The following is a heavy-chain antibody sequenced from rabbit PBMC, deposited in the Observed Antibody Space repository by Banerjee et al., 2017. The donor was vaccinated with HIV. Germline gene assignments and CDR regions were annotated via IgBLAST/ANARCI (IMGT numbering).Heavy chain of an antibody. CDR1: GFDFSSAYD. V-gene: IGHV1S45*01. D-gene: IGHD1-1*01. J-gene: IGHJ4*01. Sequence: QEQLKESGGGLGTPGGTLTLTCKASGFDFSSAYDMCWVRQAPGKGLEWIACIYTSSGSTWYASWARGRFTISKSSSTTVTLQMTSLTAADTATYFCARGASVYIWDYLKLWGQGTLVTVS. CDR3: ARGASVYIWDYLKL. CDR2: IYTSSGST.